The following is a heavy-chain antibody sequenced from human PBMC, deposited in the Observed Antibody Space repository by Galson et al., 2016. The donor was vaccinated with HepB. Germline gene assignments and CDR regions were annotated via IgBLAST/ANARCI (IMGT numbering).Heavy chain of an antibody. CDR1: GFTFTCCW. V-gene: IGHV3-7*01. CDR2: ISQDGNNK. CDR3: AKYEARGLPI. J-gene: IGHJ4*02. D-gene: IGHD2/OR15-2a*01. Sequence: SLRLSCAASGFTFTCCWMSWVRQVPGKGLEWVAHISQDGNNKHYVDSVDGRFTISRDNAKNSLYLQMSSLRAEDTAIYYCAKYEARGLPIWGQGTLVTVSS.